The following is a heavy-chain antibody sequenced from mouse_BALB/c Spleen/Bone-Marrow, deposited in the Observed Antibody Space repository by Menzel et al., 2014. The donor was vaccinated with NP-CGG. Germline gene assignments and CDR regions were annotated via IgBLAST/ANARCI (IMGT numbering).Heavy chain of an antibody. CDR3: ARQGYYGYSDY. D-gene: IGHD1-2*01. Sequence: EVKVVESGGGLVQPGGSLKLSCAASGFDFSRYWMSWVRRAPGKGLEWIGEINPDSSTINYTPSLKDKFIISRDNAKNTLYLQMRKVRSEDTALYYCARQGYYGYSDYWGQGTTLTVSS. CDR1: GFDFSRYW. J-gene: IGHJ2*01. CDR2: INPDSSTI. V-gene: IGHV4-1*02.